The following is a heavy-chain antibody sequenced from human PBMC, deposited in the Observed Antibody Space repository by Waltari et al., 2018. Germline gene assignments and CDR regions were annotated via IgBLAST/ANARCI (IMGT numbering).Heavy chain of an antibody. D-gene: IGHD4-17*01. CDR1: GLTSCSYC. V-gene: IGHV3-7*01. Sequence: EVHLVESGGGLVQPGWSLRISCAASGLTSCSYCMCWVCQDPGKGLEWVANIKQDGNKLYYVDAVEGRFTISRDNAKNSLYLQMNSLRAEDTAVYYCARDQMVTVTDDNWFDSWGQGNLVTVSS. CDR2: IKQDGNKL. J-gene: IGHJ5*01. CDR3: ARDQMVTVTDDNWFDS.